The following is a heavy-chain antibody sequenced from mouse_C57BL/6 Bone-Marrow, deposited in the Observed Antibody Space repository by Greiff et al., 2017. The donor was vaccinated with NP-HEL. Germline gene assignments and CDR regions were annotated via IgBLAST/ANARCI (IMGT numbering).Heavy chain of an antibody. CDR3: ARNSSGYHFDY. J-gene: IGHJ2*01. CDR1: GYAFSSSW. D-gene: IGHD3-2*02. CDR2: IYPGDGDT. V-gene: IGHV1-82*01. Sequence: VQLQQSGPELVKPGASVKISCKASGYAFSSSWMNWVKQRPGKGLEWIGRIYPGDGDTNYNGKFKGKATLTADKSSSTAYMQLSSLTSEDSAVHFCARNSSGYHFDYWGQGTTLTVSS.